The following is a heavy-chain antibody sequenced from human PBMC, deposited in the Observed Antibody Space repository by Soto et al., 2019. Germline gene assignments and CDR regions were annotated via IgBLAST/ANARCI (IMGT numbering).Heavy chain of an antibody. D-gene: IGHD3-3*01. Sequence: QVQLVQSGAEVKKPGASVKVSCKASGYTFTSYYMHWVRQAPGQGLEWMGIINPSGGSTSYAQKFQGRVTITRDTSTRTVYMELSSLRSEDTAVYYCARDLVYYDFWSGSPYYYYGMDVWGQGTTVTVSS. CDR2: INPSGGST. V-gene: IGHV1-46*01. CDR3: ARDLVYYDFWSGSPYYYYGMDV. J-gene: IGHJ6*02. CDR1: GYTFTSYY.